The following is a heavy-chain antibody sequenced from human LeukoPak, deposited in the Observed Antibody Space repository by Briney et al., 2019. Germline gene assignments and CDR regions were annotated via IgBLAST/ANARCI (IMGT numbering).Heavy chain of an antibody. CDR1: GFTFSSYE. D-gene: IGHD3-10*01. V-gene: IGHV3-48*03. CDR3: ARRSHGSTAFDY. CDR2: ISSSGSTI. J-gene: IGHJ4*02. Sequence: GGSLRLSCAASGFTFSSYEMNWVRQAPGKGLEWVSYISSSGSTIYYADSVKGRFTISRDNAKNSLYLQMNSLRAEDTAMYYCARRSHGSTAFDYWGQGTLVTVSS.